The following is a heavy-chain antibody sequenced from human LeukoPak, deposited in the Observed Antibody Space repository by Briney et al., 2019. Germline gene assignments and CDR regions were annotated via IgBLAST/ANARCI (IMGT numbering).Heavy chain of an antibody. D-gene: IGHD6-19*01. CDR2: IGTAADT. CDR3: ARGSRAVRWYFDL. J-gene: IGHJ2*01. CDR1: GFTFSSYD. V-gene: IGHV3-13*01. Sequence: GGSLRLSCAASGFTFSSYDMHWVRQATGEGLEWVSAIGTAADTYYSGSVKGRFTISRDNAKDSSYLQMNNLKAEDTAVYYCARGSRAVRWYFDLWGRGTLVTVSS.